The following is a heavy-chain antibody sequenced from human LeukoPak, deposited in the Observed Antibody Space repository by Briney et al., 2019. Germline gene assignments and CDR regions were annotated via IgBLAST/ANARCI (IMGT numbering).Heavy chain of an antibody. CDR2: IYYSGST. V-gene: IGHV4-59*01. Sequence: SETLSLTCTVSGGSISSYYWSWIRQPPGKGLEWIGYIYYSGSTHYNPSLKSRVSISVDTSKNQFSLKLSSVTAADTAVYFCATSSSPYTPFDYWGQGTLVTVSS. D-gene: IGHD2-2*02. J-gene: IGHJ4*02. CDR1: GGSISSYY. CDR3: ATSSSPYTPFDY.